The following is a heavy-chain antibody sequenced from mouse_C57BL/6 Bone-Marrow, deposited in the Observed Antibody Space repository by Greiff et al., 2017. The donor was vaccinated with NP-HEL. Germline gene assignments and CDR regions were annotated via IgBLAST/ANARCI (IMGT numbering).Heavy chain of an antibody. Sequence: EVKLVESEGGLVQPGSSMKLSCTASGFTFSDYYMAWVRQVPEKGLEWVANINYDGSSTYYLDSLKSRFIISRDNAKNILYLQMSSLKSEDTATYYCARDRGLLRFDYWGQGTTLTVSS. CDR2: INYDGSST. CDR1: GFTFSDYY. D-gene: IGHD2-3*01. V-gene: IGHV5-16*01. CDR3: ARDRGLLRFDY. J-gene: IGHJ2*01.